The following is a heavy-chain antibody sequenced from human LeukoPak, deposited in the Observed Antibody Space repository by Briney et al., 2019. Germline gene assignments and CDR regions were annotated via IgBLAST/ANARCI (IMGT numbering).Heavy chain of an antibody. CDR1: GFTFSSYG. Sequence: GGSLRLSCAASGFTFSSYGMHWVRQALGKGLEWVAVISYDGSNKYYADSVKGRFTISRDNSKNTLYLQMNSLRAEDTAVYYCAKDRDAFDIWGQGTMVTVSS. CDR2: ISYDGSNK. CDR3: AKDRDAFDI. J-gene: IGHJ3*02. V-gene: IGHV3-30*18.